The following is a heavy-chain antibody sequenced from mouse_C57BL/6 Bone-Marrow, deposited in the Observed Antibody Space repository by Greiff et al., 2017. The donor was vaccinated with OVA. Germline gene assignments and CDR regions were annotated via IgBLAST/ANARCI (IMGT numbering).Heavy chain of an antibody. V-gene: IGHV1-39*01. J-gene: IGHJ1*03. CDR3: ARYPFYYGSSYWYFDV. CDR1: GYSFTDYN. Sequence: EVKLVESGPELVKPGASVKISCKASGYSFTDYNMNWVKQSNGKSLEWIGVINPNYGTTSYNQKFKGKATLTVDQSSSTAYMQLNSLTSEDSAVYYCARYPFYYGSSYWYFDVWGTGTTVTVSS. CDR2: INPNYGTT. D-gene: IGHD1-1*01.